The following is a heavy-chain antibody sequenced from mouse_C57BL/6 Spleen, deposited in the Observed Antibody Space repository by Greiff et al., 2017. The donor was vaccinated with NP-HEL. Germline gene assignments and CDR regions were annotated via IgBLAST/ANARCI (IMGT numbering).Heavy chain of an antibody. Sequence: VKLMESGPGLVAPSQSLSITCTVSGFSLTSYGVHWVRQPPGKGLEWLVVIWSDGSTTYNSALKSRLSISKDNSNSQVFLKMNSLQTDDTAMYYCASHHYYGSSYVYYFDYWGQGTTLTVSS. J-gene: IGHJ2*01. D-gene: IGHD1-1*01. CDR2: IWSDGST. CDR3: ASHHYYGSSYVYYFDY. CDR1: GFSLTSYG. V-gene: IGHV2-6*03.